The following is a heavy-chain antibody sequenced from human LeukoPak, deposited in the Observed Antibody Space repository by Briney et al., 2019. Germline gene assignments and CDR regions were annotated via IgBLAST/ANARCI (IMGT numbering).Heavy chain of an antibody. V-gene: IGHV3-21*01. J-gene: IGHJ4*02. CDR2: ISSSSSYI. CDR3: VRDDSSGYYARFDY. Sequence: GGSLRLSCAASGFTFSSYSMNWVRQAPGKGLEWVSSISSSSSYIYYADSVKGRFTISRDNAKNSLYLQMNSLRAEDTAVYYCVRDDSSGYYARFDYWGQGTLVTVSS. D-gene: IGHD3-22*01. CDR1: GFTFSSYS.